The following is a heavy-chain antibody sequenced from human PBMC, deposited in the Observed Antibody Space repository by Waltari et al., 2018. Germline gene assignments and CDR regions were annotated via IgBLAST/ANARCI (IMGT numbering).Heavy chain of an antibody. V-gene: IGHV4-39*01. CDR2: ISYSGNS. J-gene: IGHJ3*01. D-gene: IGHD1-26*01. Sequence: QLQLQQSGPGLVKTSETLSLSCGVSGGSLSSRSYHWGWIRQPPGKGLEWIGSISYSGNSYYNPSLKSRVTISVDTSKNQFSLKVTSVTAADTAIYYCATQIVGATPFYLWGQGTMVTVSS. CDR1: GGSLSSRSYH. CDR3: ATQIVGATPFYL.